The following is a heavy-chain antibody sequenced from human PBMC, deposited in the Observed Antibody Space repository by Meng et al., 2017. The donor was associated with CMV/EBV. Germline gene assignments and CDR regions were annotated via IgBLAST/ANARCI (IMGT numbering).Heavy chain of an antibody. CDR3: ARGTGYCSSTSCPGYYFDY. J-gene: IGHJ4*02. CDR2: IYYSGST. V-gene: IGHV4-59*01. Sequence: GSLRLSCTVSGGSISSYYWSWIRQPPGKGREWIGYIYYSGSTNYNPSLKSRVTISVDTSKNQFSLKLSSVTAADTAVYYCARGTGYCSSTSCPGYYFDYWGQGTLVTVSS. CDR1: GGSISSYY. D-gene: IGHD2-2*01.